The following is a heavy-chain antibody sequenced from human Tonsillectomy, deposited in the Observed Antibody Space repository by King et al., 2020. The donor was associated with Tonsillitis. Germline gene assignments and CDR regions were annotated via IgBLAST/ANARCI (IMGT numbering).Heavy chain of an antibody. D-gene: IGHD2-21*01. CDR1: GFTFSASW. CDR2: TKPDGSEN. J-gene: IGHJ4*02. CDR3: ARVQGYSSFDY. V-gene: IGHV3-7*04. Sequence: VQLVESGGGLVQPGGNVRLSCAASGFTFSASWMTWVRQGPGKGLEWVATTKPDGSENWYVDSVKGRFTISRDNAKNSVYLQMNSLRAEDTAVYYCARVQGYSSFDYWGQGTLVTVSS.